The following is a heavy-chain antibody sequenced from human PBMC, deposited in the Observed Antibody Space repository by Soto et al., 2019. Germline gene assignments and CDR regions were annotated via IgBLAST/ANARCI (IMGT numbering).Heavy chain of an antibody. CDR2: ISSSGSTI. Sequence: GGSLRLSCAASGFTFSDYYMSWIRQAPGKGLEWVSYISSSGSTIYYADSVKGRFTISRDNAKNSLYLQMNSLRAEDTAVYYCARENTIFGAYYYYGMDVWGQGTTVTVSS. V-gene: IGHV3-11*01. CDR3: ARENTIFGAYYYYGMDV. D-gene: IGHD3-3*01. CDR1: GFTFSDYY. J-gene: IGHJ6*02.